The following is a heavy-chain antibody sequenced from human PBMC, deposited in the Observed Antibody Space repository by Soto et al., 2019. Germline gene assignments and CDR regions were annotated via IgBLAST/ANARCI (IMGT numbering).Heavy chain of an antibody. V-gene: IGHV3-74*01. CDR1: GFTFSSYW. J-gene: IGHJ3*02. Sequence: EVQLVESGGGLVQPGGSLRLSCAASGFTFSSYWMHWVRQAPGKGLVWVSRINTDGSRTNYADSVKGRFTIARDNDKTTRYLRMTTPRAEDTAVYYCARGDCGGDCSARYRDAFDIWAEGTRVTVSS. CDR3: ARGDCGGDCSARYRDAFDI. CDR2: INTDGSRT. D-gene: IGHD2-21*02.